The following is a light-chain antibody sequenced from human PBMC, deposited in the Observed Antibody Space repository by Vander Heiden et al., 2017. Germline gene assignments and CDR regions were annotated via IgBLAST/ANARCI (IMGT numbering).Light chain of an antibody. CDR3: VTWDASLSGQV. Sequence: QSVLTQPPSASGTPGQRVIIFCSGTSSNIGRHDEYWYQQVPGTAPNVLIYNDNRRPSGVPDRFSGSKSGTTASLVISGLRAEDEADYYCVTWDASLSGQVFGSGTKVTVL. CDR1: SSNIGRHD. J-gene: IGLJ1*01. V-gene: IGLV1-47*01. CDR2: NDN.